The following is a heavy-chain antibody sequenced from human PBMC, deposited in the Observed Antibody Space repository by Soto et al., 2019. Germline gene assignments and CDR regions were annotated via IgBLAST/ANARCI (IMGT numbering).Heavy chain of an antibody. CDR3: AKKYYFGSGSYVFYFDY. Sequence: EVQLLESGGGSVQPGGSLRLSCAASGFTFSNYAMTWVRQAPGKGLEWVSTMSGTAGNTYYADSVKGRFTISRDNCKNTLYLQMNSLRAEDTAVYYCAKKYYFGSGSYVFYFDYWGQGTLVTVSS. D-gene: IGHD3-10*01. CDR2: MSGTAGNT. CDR1: GFTFSNYA. V-gene: IGHV3-23*01. J-gene: IGHJ4*02.